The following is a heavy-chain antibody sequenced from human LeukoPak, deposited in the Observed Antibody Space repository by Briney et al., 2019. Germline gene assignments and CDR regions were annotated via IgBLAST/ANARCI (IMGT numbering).Heavy chain of an antibody. D-gene: IGHD4/OR15-4a*01. CDR2: IGGSDGRT. CDR1: GFTLSSYW. CDR3: ADPPNADY. V-gene: IGHV3-23*01. Sequence: PGGSLRLSCAASGFTLSSYWMSWVRQAPGKGLEWVSSIGGSDGRTYYAKSVMGRFTISRDNSKNTLSLQMNSLRVEDTAVYFCADPPNADYWGQGTLVTVSS. J-gene: IGHJ4*02.